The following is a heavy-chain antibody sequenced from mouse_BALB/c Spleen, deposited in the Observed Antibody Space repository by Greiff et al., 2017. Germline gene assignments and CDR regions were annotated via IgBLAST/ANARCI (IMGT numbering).Heavy chain of an antibody. V-gene: IGHV2-2*02. CDR1: GFSLTSYG. J-gene: IGHJ4*01. CDR3: ARFRSNYGGNAMDY. Sequence: QVQLQQSGPGLVQPSQSLSITCTVSGFSLTSYGVHWVRQSPGKGLEWLGVIWSGGSTDYNAAFISRLSISKDNSKSQVFFKMNSLKANDTAIYYCARFRSNYGGNAMDYWGQGTSVTVSS. CDR2: IWSGGST. D-gene: IGHD2-5*01.